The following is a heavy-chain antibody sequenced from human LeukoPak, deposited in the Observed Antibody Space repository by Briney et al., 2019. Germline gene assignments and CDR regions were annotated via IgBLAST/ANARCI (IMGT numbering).Heavy chain of an antibody. CDR1: GYSISNGYY. D-gene: IGHD1-26*01. Sequence: PSETLSLTCTVSGYSISNGYYWAWIRQPPGKGQEWIGSIFHSGSTHYSPSLKSRVILSVDTSKNQVSLNLISVTAADTAVYYCARTPVGATKFTPWGQGTLVTVSS. V-gene: IGHV4-38-2*02. CDR2: IFHSGST. J-gene: IGHJ5*02. CDR3: ARTPVGATKFTP.